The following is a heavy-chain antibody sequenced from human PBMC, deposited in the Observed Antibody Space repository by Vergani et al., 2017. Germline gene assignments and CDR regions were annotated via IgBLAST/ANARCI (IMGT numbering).Heavy chain of an antibody. CDR1: GGSISSYY. CDR3: ARGYYDFWSGPYYYYYMDV. D-gene: IGHD3-3*01. CDR2: IYYSGST. Sequence: QVQLQESGPGLVKPSETLSLTCTVSGGSISSYYWSWIRQPPGKGLEWIGYIYYSGSTNYNPSLKSRVTISVDTSKNQFSLKLSSVTAADTAVYYCARGYYDFWSGPYYYYYMDVWGKGTTVTVSS. J-gene: IGHJ6*03. V-gene: IGHV4-59*01.